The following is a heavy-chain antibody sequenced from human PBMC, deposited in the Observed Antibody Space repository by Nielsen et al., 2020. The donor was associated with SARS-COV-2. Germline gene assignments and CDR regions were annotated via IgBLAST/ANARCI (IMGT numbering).Heavy chain of an antibody. CDR3: AKDSQYYYGSGSYLGWFDP. CDR2: ISGSGGST. V-gene: IGHV3-23*01. J-gene: IGHJ5*02. Sequence: GESLKISCAASGFTFSSYGMHWVRQAPGKGLEWVSAISGSGGSTYYADSVKGRFTISRDNSKNTLYLQMNSLRAEDTAVYYCAKDSQYYYGSGSYLGWFDPWGQGTLVTVSS. D-gene: IGHD3-10*01. CDR1: GFTFSSYG.